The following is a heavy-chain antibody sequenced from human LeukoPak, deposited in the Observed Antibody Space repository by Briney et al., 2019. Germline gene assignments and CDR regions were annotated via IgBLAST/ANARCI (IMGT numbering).Heavy chain of an antibody. V-gene: IGHV3-53*01. J-gene: IGHJ3*02. D-gene: IGHD3-10*01. CDR1: GLTVSSNY. Sequence: GGSLRLSCAASGLTVSSNYMSWVRQAPGKGLEWVSEIYSDGSTYYAASVKGRFSISRDNSKNTVYLQMNSLRAEDTAVYYCARGLWFGEYYAFDIWGQGTMVTVSS. CDR3: ARGLWFGEYYAFDI. CDR2: IYSDGST.